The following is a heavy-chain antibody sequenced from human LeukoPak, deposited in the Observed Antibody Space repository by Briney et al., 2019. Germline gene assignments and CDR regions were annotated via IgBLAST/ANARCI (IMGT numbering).Heavy chain of an antibody. Sequence: GASVKVSCKASGGTFNTYAVSWVRQAPGQGLEWMGGIIPIFGTSNYAQKFQGRVTITADESTSTAYMELSSLRSEDTAVYYCARAGAYCGGDCYRLGYWGQGTLVTVSS. CDR3: ARAGAYCGGDCYRLGY. CDR2: IIPIFGTS. V-gene: IGHV1-69*13. J-gene: IGHJ4*02. CDR1: GGTFNTYA. D-gene: IGHD2-21*01.